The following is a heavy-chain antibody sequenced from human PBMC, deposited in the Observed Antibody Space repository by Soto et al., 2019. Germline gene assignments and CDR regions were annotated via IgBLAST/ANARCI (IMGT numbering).Heavy chain of an antibody. J-gene: IGHJ6*03. D-gene: IGHD4-17*01. CDR3: ARGPRYGDYVGLNYHYYYMDV. CDR1: GYTFTSYD. CDR2: MNPNSGNT. V-gene: IGHV1-8*01. Sequence: ASVKVSCKASGYTFTSYDINWVRQATGQGLEWMGWMNPNSGNTGYAQKFQGRVTMTRNTSISTAYMELSSLRSEDTAVYYCARGPRYGDYVGLNYHYYYMDVWGKGTTVTVSS.